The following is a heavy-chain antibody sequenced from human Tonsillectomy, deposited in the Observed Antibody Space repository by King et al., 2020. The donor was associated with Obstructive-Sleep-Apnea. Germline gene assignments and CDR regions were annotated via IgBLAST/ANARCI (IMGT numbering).Heavy chain of an antibody. V-gene: IGHV4-4*02. Sequence: VQLQESGPGLVKPSGTLSLTCAVSCGSISSSNWGSWVRQPPGKGLEGIGEIYHSGSTNYNPALKSRDTISVDKSKNQFSLKLSSVTAAETAVYYCARVTMYGSGSHTGYGMDVWGQGTTVTVSS. J-gene: IGHJ6*02. CDR3: ARVTMYGSGSHTGYGMDV. CDR2: IYHSGST. D-gene: IGHD3-10*01. CDR1: CGSISSSNW.